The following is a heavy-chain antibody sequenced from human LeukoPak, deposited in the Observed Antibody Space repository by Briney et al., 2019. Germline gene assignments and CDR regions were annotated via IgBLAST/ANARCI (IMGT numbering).Heavy chain of an antibody. J-gene: IGHJ1*01. CDR1: GGSISSSSFY. V-gene: IGHV4-39*02. CDR2: IYYSGNT. Sequence: SETLSLTCTVSGGSISSSSFYWGWLRQSPGKGLVWIGSIYYSGNTYYNPSLKSRVTISVDTSKNQFSLKLSSVTAADTAVYYCARDYLGAGTVAAGIGYWGQGTLVTVSS. D-gene: IGHD3-16*01. CDR3: ARDYLGAGTVAAGIGY.